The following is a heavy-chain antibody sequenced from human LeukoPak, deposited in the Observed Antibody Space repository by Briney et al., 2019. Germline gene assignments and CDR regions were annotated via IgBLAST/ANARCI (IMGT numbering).Heavy chain of an antibody. J-gene: IGHJ4*02. CDR2: IFYSGTT. Sequence: SETLSLTCAVSGASVKSYHCSWIRQPPGKGLEWIGHIFYSGTTDYNPSLKSRVTISVDTSKNQVSLKVNSVTAADTAVYYCTCDHWLAWDYWGQGTLVTVSS. CDR1: GASVKSYH. CDR3: TCDHWLAWDY. V-gene: IGHV4-59*08. D-gene: IGHD6-19*01.